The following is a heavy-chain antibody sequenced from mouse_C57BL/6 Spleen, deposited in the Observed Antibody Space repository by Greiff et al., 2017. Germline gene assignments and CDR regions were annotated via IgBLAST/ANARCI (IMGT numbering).Heavy chain of an antibody. Sequence: EVQLKESGEGLVKPGGSLKLSCAASGFTFSSYAMSWVRQTPEKRLEWVAYISSGGDYIYYADTVKGRFTISRDNARNTLYLQMSSLKSEDTAMYYCTREGYYPYWYFDVWGTGTTVTVSS. CDR2: ISSGGDYI. J-gene: IGHJ1*03. CDR1: GFTFSSYA. D-gene: IGHD2-3*01. V-gene: IGHV5-9-1*02. CDR3: TREGYYPYWYFDV.